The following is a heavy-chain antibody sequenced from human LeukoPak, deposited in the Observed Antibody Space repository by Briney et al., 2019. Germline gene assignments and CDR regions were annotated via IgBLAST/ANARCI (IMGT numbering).Heavy chain of an antibody. Sequence: ASVKVSCKASGYTFTSYGISWVRQAPGQGLEGMGWISAYNGNTNYAQKLQGRVTMTTDTSTSTAYMELRSLRSDDTAVYYCARVGVGTSSSRRIFDYWGQGTLVTVSS. CDR1: GYTFTSYG. CDR2: ISAYNGNT. CDR3: ARVGVGTSSSRRIFDY. V-gene: IGHV1-18*01. J-gene: IGHJ4*02. D-gene: IGHD6-6*01.